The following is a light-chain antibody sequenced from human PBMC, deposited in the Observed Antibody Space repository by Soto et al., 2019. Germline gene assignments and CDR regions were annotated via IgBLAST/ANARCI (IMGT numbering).Light chain of an antibody. CDR1: QSTSIW. J-gene: IGKJ1*01. CDR2: GTY. CDR3: QHYNDSSWT. V-gene: IGKV1-5*03. Sequence: DIHMTQSPSTLSASVGDRVTITCRARQSTSIWLAWYQQKPGRAPNLLIYGTYSLESGVPSRFSGSGSGPEFTLTISSLQTDDLANYYCQHYNDSSWTFVQGTKVEIK.